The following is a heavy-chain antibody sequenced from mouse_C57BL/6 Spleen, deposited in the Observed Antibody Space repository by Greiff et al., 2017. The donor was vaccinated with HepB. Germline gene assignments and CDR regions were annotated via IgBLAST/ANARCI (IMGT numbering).Heavy chain of an antibody. J-gene: IGHJ2*01. Sequence: ESGPELVKPGASVKISCKASGYSFTDYNMNWVKQSNGKSLEWIGVINPNYGTTSYNQKFKGKATLTVDQSSSTAYMQLNSLTSEDSAVYYCARSLGYGSSFYFDYWGQGTTLTVSS. D-gene: IGHD1-1*01. CDR2: INPNYGTT. V-gene: IGHV1-39*01. CDR1: GYSFTDYN. CDR3: ARSLGYGSSFYFDY.